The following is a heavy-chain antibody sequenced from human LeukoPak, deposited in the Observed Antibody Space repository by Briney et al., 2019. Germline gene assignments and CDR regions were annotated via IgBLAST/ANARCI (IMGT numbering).Heavy chain of an antibody. CDR1: GFTFSSYT. D-gene: IGHD5-24*01. CDR2: ISSSSSYI. V-gene: IGHV3-21*01. CDR3: ARAVGWLNDY. Sequence: PGGSLRLSCAASGFTFSSYTMNWVRQAPGKGLEWVSSISSSSSYIYYADSVKGRFTISRDNAKNSLYLQMNSLRAEDTAVYYCARAVGWLNDYWGQGTLVTVSS. J-gene: IGHJ4*02.